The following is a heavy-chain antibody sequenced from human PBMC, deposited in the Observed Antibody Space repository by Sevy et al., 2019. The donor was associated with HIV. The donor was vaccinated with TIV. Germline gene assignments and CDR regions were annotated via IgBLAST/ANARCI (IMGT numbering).Heavy chain of an antibody. CDR3: ARVVVGATMDAEYFQH. D-gene: IGHD1-26*01. J-gene: IGHJ1*01. CDR2: IYYSGST. V-gene: IGHV4-59*01. Sequence: SETLSLTCTVSGGSISSYYWSWIRQPPGKGLEWIGYIYYSGSTNYNPSLKSRVTISVDTSKNQFSLKLSSVTAADTAVYYCARVVVGATMDAEYFQHWGQCTLVTVSS. CDR1: GGSISSYY.